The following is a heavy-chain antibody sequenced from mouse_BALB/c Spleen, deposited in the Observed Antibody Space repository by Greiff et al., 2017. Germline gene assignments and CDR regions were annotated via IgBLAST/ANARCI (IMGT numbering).Heavy chain of an antibody. CDR1: GYAFTNYL. D-gene: IGHD2-13*01. V-gene: IGHV1-54*01. Sequence: VQLQQSGAELVRPGTSVKVSCKASGYAFTNYLIEWVKQRPGQGLEWIGVINPGSGGTNYNEKFKGKATLTADKSSSTAYMQLSSLTSDDSAVYFCARRDGDYEYFDVWGAGTPVTVSS. CDR2: INPGSGGT. J-gene: IGHJ1*01. CDR3: ARRDGDYEYFDV.